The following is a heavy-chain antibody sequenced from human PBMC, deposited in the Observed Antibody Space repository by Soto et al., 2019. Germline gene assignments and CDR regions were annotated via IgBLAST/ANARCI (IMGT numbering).Heavy chain of an antibody. CDR3: ARGDIVTVPTTGGWFDP. CDR1: GGSITAGGYS. CDR2: VYASGGA. D-gene: IGHD3-9*01. V-gene: IGHV4-30-2*01. J-gene: IGHJ5*02. Sequence: QVRLQESGSGLVKPSETLSLTCDVSGGSITAGGYSWSWIRLPPGKGLEFLGSVYASGGAYSNPSFSSRVSVSVDMSKNRFSLRLTSLTAADSAVYYCARGDIVTVPTTGGWFDPWGQGTPVIVSS.